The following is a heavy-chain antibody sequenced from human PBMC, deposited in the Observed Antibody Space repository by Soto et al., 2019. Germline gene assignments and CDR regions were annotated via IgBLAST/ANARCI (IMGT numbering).Heavy chain of an antibody. CDR2: IIPILGIA. V-gene: IGHV1-69*02. J-gene: IGHJ4*02. CDR1: GGTFSSYT. D-gene: IGHD1-26*01. Sequence: QVQLVQSGAEVKKPGSSVKVSCKASGGTFSSYTISWVRQAPGQGLEWMGRIIPILGIANYAQKFQGRVTITADKSTSTAYMELSSLGSEDTAVYYCARASYAISAFDYWGQGTLVTVSS. CDR3: ARASYAISAFDY.